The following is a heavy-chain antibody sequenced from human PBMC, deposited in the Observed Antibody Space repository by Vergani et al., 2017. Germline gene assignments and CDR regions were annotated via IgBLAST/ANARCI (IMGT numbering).Heavy chain of an antibody. CDR3: ARGGPPYYYDSSVYYPPRSYYYGMDV. D-gene: IGHD3-22*01. V-gene: IGHV4-34*01. CDR2: INHSGST. J-gene: IGHJ6*02. Sequence: QVQLQQWGAGLLKPSETLSLTCAVYGGSFSGYYWSWIRQPPGKGLEWIGEINHSGSTHYNPSLKSRVPISVDTSKNQFSLKLSSVTAADTAVYYCARGGPPYYYDSSVYYPPRSYYYGMDVWGQGTTVTVSS. CDR1: GGSFSGYY.